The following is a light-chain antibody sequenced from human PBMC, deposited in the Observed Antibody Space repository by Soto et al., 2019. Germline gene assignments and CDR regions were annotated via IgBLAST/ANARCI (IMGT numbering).Light chain of an antibody. Sequence: QLTQSPSSLSASVGGGFTITCLASQGISSFLAWYQQKPGKAPKLLIYAASTLQSGVPSRFSGSGSGTDFTLTISSLQPEDFATYFCQQLNSYPIPFGQGTRLEIK. CDR1: QGISSF. CDR2: AAS. J-gene: IGKJ5*01. V-gene: IGKV1-9*01. CDR3: QQLNSYPIP.